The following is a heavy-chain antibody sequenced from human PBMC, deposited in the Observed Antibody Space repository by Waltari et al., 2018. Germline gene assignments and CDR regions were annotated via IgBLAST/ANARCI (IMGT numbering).Heavy chain of an antibody. CDR3: AKDPGLTGSNYVGAAFDY. J-gene: IGHJ4*02. V-gene: IGHV3-23*01. D-gene: IGHD4-4*01. CDR1: GFTFSSYA. CDR2: ISGSGGST. Sequence: EVQLLESGGGLVQPGGSLRLSCAASGFTFSSYAMSWVRQAPGKGLEWVSAISGSGGSTYYADSVKGRFTISRDNSKNTLYLQMNSLRAEDTAVYYCAKDPGLTGSNYVGAAFDYWGQGTLVTVSS.